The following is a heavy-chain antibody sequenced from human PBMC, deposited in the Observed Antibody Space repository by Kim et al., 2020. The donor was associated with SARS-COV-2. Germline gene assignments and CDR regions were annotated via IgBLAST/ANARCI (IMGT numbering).Heavy chain of an antibody. J-gene: IGHJ6*04. CDR3: ARDFTVTTHYYYGMDD. V-gene: IGHV3-7*03. CDR1: GFTFSSYW. CDR2: IKQNGSEK. D-gene: IGHD4-17*01. Sequence: GGSLRLSCAASGFTFSSYWMNWVRQAPGKGLEWVANIKQNGSEKYYVDSVKGRFTISRDNAKNSLYLQMNSLRAEDTAVYYCARDFTVTTHYYYGMDDWREGTTVTVSS.